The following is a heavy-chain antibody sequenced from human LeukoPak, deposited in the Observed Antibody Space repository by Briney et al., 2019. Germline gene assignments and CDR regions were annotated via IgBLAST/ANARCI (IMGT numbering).Heavy chain of an antibody. CDR3: ARDWGYYYYYGMDV. CDR1: GFTFSDYY. CDR2: ISQSGTTM. V-gene: IGHV3-11*04. Sequence: GGSLRLSCTASGFTFSDYYMSWIRQTPGKGPEWVSYISQSGTTMDYADSVKGRFTISRDNAKNSLYLQMNSLRAEDTAVYYCARDWGYYYYYGMDVWGQGTTVTVSS. D-gene: IGHD3-16*01. J-gene: IGHJ6*02.